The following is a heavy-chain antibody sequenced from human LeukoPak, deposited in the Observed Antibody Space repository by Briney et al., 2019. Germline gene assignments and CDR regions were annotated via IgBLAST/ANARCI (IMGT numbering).Heavy chain of an antibody. Sequence: SETLSLTCAVYGGSFSGYYWSWIRQPPGKGLEWIGEINHSGSTNYNPSLKSRVTISVDTSKNQFSLKLSSVTAADTAVYYCATGVWFGELFDYWGQGTLVTVSS. CDR3: ATGVWFGELFDY. D-gene: IGHD3-10*01. J-gene: IGHJ4*02. CDR2: INHSGST. CDR1: GGSFSGYY. V-gene: IGHV4-34*01.